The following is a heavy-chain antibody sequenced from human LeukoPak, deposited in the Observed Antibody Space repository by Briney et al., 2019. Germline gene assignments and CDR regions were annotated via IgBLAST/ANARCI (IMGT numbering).Heavy chain of an antibody. CDR2: ISGSGGST. CDR3: AKDPGYCSGGSCYPGY. D-gene: IGHD2-15*01. Sequence: PGGSLRLSCAASGFTFSSYAMSWVRQAPGKGLERVSAISGSGGSTYYADSVKGRFTISRDNSKNTLYLQMNSLRAEDTAVYYCAKDPGYCSGGSCYPGYWGQGTLVTVSS. J-gene: IGHJ4*02. CDR1: GFTFSSYA. V-gene: IGHV3-23*01.